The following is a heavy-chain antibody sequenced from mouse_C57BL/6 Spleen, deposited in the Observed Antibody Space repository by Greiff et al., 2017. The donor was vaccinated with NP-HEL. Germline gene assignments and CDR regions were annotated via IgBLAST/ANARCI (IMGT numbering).Heavy chain of an antibody. D-gene: IGHD1-1*01. J-gene: IGHJ4*01. V-gene: IGHV1-15*01. CDR1: GYTFTDYE. Sequence: QVQLQQSGAELVRPGASVTLSCKASGYTFTDYEMHWVKQTPVHGLEWIGAIDPETGGTAYNQKFKGKAILTADKSSSTAYMELRSLTSEDSAVYYCTRGGYGSSSYAMDYGGQGTSVTVSS. CDR2: IDPETGGT. CDR3: TRGGYGSSSYAMDY.